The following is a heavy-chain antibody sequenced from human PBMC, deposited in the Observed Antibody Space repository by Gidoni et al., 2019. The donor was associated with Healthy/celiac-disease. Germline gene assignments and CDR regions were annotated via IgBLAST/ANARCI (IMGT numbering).Heavy chain of an antibody. CDR3: AREEGGDVVVPAAIVYYYYGMDV. J-gene: IGHJ6*02. Sequence: QVQLVQSGAEVKKPGASVKVSCKASGYTFTSYAMHWVRQAPGQRLEWMGWINAGNGNTKYSQKFQGRVTITRDTSASTAYMELSSLRSEDTAVYYCAREEGGDVVVPAAIVYYYYGMDVWGQGTTVTVSS. V-gene: IGHV1-3*01. CDR2: INAGNGNT. CDR1: GYTFTSYA. D-gene: IGHD2-2*02.